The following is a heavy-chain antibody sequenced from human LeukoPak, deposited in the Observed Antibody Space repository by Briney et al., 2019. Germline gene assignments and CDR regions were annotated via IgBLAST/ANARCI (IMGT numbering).Heavy chain of an antibody. V-gene: IGHV1-69*02. Sequence: ASVKVSCKASGGTFSSYTISWVRQAPGQGLEWMGRIIPILGIANYAQKFQGRVTITADKSTSAAYMELSSLRSEDTAAYYCARLSDSSDYWGQGTLVTVSS. CDR2: IIPILGIA. CDR1: GGTFSSYT. CDR3: ARLSDSSDY. D-gene: IGHD6-13*01. J-gene: IGHJ4*02.